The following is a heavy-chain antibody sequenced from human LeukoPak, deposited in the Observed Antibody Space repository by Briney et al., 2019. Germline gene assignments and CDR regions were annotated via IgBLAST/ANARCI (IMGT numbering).Heavy chain of an antibody. CDR2: IXADGSED. CDR3: ARSNYGPEN. J-gene: IGHJ4*02. V-gene: IGHV3-7*01. CDR1: GFSFSNYW. Sequence: PGGSLRLSCVTSGFSFSNYWMNXXXLAPGKGLEWVATIXADGSEDHYVDSVRGRFTVSXXNAKNSLYLQMSSLRVEDTAVYYCARSNYGPENWGQGTLVTVSS. D-gene: IGHD1-7*01.